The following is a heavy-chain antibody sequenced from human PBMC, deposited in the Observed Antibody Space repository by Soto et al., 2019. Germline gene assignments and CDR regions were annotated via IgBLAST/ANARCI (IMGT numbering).Heavy chain of an antibody. CDR3: ARDRSKWNDGGAFDI. CDR2: ISAYNGNT. Sequence: ASVKVSCKASGYTFTSYGISWVRQAPGQGLEWMGWISAYNGNTNYAQKIEGRVTMTTDTSTSTAYMELRSLRSDDTAVYYCARDRSKWNDGGAFDIWGQGTMVTVSS. CDR1: GYTFTSYG. D-gene: IGHD1-20*01. J-gene: IGHJ3*02. V-gene: IGHV1-18*01.